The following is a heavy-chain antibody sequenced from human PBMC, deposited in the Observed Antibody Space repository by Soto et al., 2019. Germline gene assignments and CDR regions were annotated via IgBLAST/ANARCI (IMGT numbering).Heavy chain of an antibody. V-gene: IGHV3-30*01. J-gene: IGHJ4*02. D-gene: IGHD1-1*01. Sequence: QVQLVESGGGVVQPGSSLRLSCATSGFPFSSFTLHWVRQAPGKGLEWVAVISYDANKMYYADSVKGRFTISRDRSKSKLYLQMNSLRVEDTAVYYCAREPFDPTKYYFDYWGQGALVSVSS. CDR3: AREPFDPTKYYFDY. CDR1: GFPFSSFT. CDR2: ISYDANKM.